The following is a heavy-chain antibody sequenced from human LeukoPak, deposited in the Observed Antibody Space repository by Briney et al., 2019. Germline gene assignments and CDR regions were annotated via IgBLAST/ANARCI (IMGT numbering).Heavy chain of an antibody. CDR3: ARGGYSSGWYVIDY. Sequence: PSETLSLTCTVSGGSISSYYWSWIRQPPGKGLEWIGYIYYSGSTNYNPSLKSRVTISVDTSKNQFSLKLSSVTAADTAVYYCARGGYSSGWYVIDYWGRGPLVPVSS. CDR2: IYYSGST. CDR1: GGSISSYY. V-gene: IGHV4-59*01. J-gene: IGHJ4*02. D-gene: IGHD6-19*01.